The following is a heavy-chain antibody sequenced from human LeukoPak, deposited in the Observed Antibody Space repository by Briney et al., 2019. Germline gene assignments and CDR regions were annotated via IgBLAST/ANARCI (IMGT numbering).Heavy chain of an antibody. CDR3: ARWAGDSSAWYPALFDY. J-gene: IGHJ4*02. D-gene: IGHD6-13*01. Sequence: GASVKVSCQASGGTFSNHAISWVRQAPGQGLEWMAVIIPISGTANYAQKFQGRVTITADASTSTVYMELSSLTSDDTAVYYCARWAGDSSAWYPALFDYWGQGTLVTVSS. V-gene: IGHV1-69*13. CDR2: IIPISGTA. CDR1: GGTFSNHA.